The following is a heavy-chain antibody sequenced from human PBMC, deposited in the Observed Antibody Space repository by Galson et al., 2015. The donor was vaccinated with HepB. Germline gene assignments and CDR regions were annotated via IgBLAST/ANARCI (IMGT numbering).Heavy chain of an antibody. D-gene: IGHD5-12*01. J-gene: IGHJ6*03. V-gene: IGHV1-8*01. CDR1: GYTFTSYD. CDR3: ARVSGYDWFPHYYYYYYMDV. Sequence: SVKVSCKASGYTFTSYDINWVRQATGQGLEWMGWMNPNSGNTGYAQKFQGRVTMTRNTSISTAYMELSSLRSEDTAVYYCARVSGYDWFPHYYYYYYMDVWGKGTTVTVSS. CDR2: MNPNSGNT.